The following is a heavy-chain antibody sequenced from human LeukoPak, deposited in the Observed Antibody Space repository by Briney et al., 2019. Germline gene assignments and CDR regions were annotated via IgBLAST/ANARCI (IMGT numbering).Heavy chain of an antibody. CDR2: ISYDGSNK. CDR1: GFTFSSYG. V-gene: IGHV3-30*18. J-gene: IGHJ4*02. CDR3: AKRGNSWDLFDY. Sequence: GGSLRLSCAASGFTFSSYGMHWVRQAPGKGLEWVAVISYDGSNKYYADSVKGRFTISRDNSKNTLYLQMNSLRAEDTAVYYCAKRGNSWDLFDYWGQGTLVTVSS. D-gene: IGHD6-13*01.